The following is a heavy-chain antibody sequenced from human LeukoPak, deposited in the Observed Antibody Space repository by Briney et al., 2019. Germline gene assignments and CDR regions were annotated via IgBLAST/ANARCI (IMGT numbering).Heavy chain of an antibody. D-gene: IGHD1-26*01. J-gene: IGHJ3*02. CDR3: ARTTSLSYVGYAFDI. Sequence: GGSLRLSCAASGFTFSSYWIQWVRHTPGEGLVWVSLINSDGTCTTYADSVKGRFTISRDNAKYTLYLQMNSLRAGDTAVYYCARTTSLSYVGYAFDIWGQGTMVTVSS. V-gene: IGHV3-74*01. CDR2: INSDGTCT. CDR1: GFTFSSYW.